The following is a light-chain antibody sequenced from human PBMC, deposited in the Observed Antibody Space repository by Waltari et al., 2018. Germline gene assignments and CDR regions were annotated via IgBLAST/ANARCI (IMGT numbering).Light chain of an antibody. CDR1: RDINYW. V-gene: IGKV1-12*01. Sequence: DIQMTQSPILVSASVGDTVTITCRASRDINYWLVWYQMKPGKAPEVVVYSASTVRNEVPLRFSGSGSGTEFTLTITNLQPEDFATYYCQQTNTFPFTFGPGTTLDLK. CDR2: SAS. CDR3: QQTNTFPFT. J-gene: IGKJ3*01.